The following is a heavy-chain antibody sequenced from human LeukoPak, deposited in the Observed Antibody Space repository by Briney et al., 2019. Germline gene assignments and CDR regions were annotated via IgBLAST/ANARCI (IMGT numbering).Heavy chain of an antibody. Sequence: PSETLSLTCTVSGGSISSSSYYWGWIRQPPGKGLEWIGCIYYSGSTYYNPSLKSRITISVDTSKNQFSLKLSSVTAADTAVYYCARLGYCTRITCYTFDYWGQGTLVTVSS. V-gene: IGHV4-39*07. J-gene: IGHJ4*02. CDR3: ARLGYCTRITCYTFDY. CDR1: GGSISSSSYY. D-gene: IGHD2-2*01. CDR2: IYYSGST.